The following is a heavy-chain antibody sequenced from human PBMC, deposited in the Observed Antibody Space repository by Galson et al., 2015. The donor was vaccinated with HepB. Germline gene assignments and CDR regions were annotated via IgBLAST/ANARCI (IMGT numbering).Heavy chain of an antibody. CDR3: ARDRPYYDILTGYYDSVDYFDY. Sequence: SVKVSCKASGYTFTGYGISWVRQAPGQGLEWMGWISAYNGNTNYAQKLQGRVTMTTDTSTSTAYMELRSLRSDDTAVYYCARDRPYYDILTGYYDSVDYFDYWGQGTLVTVSS. J-gene: IGHJ4*02. V-gene: IGHV1-18*01. CDR2: ISAYNGNT. D-gene: IGHD3-9*01. CDR1: GYTFTGYG.